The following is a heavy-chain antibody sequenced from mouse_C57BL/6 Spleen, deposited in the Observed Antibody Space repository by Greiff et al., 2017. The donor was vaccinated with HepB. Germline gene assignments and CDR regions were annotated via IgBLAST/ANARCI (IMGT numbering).Heavy chain of an antibody. D-gene: IGHD2-2*01. Sequence: EVHLVESGPELVKPGDSVKISCKASGYSFTGYFMNWVMQSHGKSLEWIGRINPYNGDTYYNQKFKGKATLTVDKSSSTAHMELRSLTSEDSAVYYCARGGAMVTTAMDYWGQGTSVTVSS. CDR1: GYSFTGYF. J-gene: IGHJ4*01. V-gene: IGHV1-20*01. CDR2: INPYNGDT. CDR3: ARGGAMVTTAMDY.